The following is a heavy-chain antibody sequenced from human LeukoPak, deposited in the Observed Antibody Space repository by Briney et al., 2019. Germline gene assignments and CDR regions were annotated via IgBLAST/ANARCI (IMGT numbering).Heavy chain of an antibody. Sequence: GGSLRHSCASSGFTFSDYDMNWVRQAPGKGLEWVSSISSSSIYVSYADSVKGRYTISRDNAKNSLYLEMNSLTAECTDCYSWARVAREGLCYGYEGGWFDPWGQGTPVTVSS. CDR2: ISSSSIYV. CDR3: ARVAREGLCYGYEGGWFDP. V-gene: IGHV3-21*04. CDR1: GFTFSDYD. J-gene: IGHJ5*02. D-gene: IGHD5-18*01.